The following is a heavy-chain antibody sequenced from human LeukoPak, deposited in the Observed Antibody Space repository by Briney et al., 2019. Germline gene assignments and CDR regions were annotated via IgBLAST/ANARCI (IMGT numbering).Heavy chain of an antibody. CDR1: GFTFSIYG. CDR3: AKEESSGWYGDFVDY. V-gene: IGHV3-30*02. Sequence: GGSLRLSCATSGFTFSIYGMHWVRQAPGKGLEWVAFIPSDESNKYYADSVKGRFTISRDNSRNTLYLQMNSLRAEDTAVYYCAKEESSGWYGDFVDYWGQGTLVTVSS. J-gene: IGHJ4*02. D-gene: IGHD6-19*01. CDR2: IPSDESNK.